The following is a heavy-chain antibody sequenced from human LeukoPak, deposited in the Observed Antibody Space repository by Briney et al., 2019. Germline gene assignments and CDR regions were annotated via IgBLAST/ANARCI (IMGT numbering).Heavy chain of an antibody. Sequence: GASVKVSCKVSGYTLIELSMHWVRQAPGKGLEWMGGFDPEDGETIYAQKFQGRVTMTEDTSTDTAYMELSSLRSEDTAVYYCARDGIEYGSGTFYSIGIDVWGQGTTVTVSS. V-gene: IGHV1-24*01. D-gene: IGHD3-10*01. J-gene: IGHJ6*02. CDR2: FDPEDGET. CDR1: GYTLIELS. CDR3: ARDGIEYGSGTFYSIGIDV.